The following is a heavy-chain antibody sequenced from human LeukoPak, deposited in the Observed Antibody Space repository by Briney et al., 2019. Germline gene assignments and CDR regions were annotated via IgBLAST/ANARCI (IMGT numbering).Heavy chain of an antibody. J-gene: IGHJ5*02. CDR1: GFTFSSYT. V-gene: IGHV3-23*01. CDR2: IGGRGGST. D-gene: IGHD3-16*01. Sequence: PGGSLRLSRVGSGFTFSSYTMTWVRQAPGKGLEWVSAIGGRGGSTYYADSVKGRFTITRDNSKNTLYMQMDSLRAEDTAVYYCAKEGGAWGQGTLVTVSS. CDR3: AKEGGA.